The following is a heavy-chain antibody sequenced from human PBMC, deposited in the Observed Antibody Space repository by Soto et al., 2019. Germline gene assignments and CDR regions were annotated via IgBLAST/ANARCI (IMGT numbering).Heavy chain of an antibody. V-gene: IGHV1-2*02. J-gene: IGHJ5*02. CDR1: GYTFTGYD. CDR3: AASGYCSSTSCFWFDP. CDR2: INPNSGGT. Sequence: QVQLVQSGAEVTKPGASLKVSCKASGYTFTGYDMHWVRQAPGQGLEWMGGINPNSGGTNYAQKFKGRVTRTRDTSISTAYMELSRLRSDDTAVYYCAASGYCSSTSCFWFDPWGQGTLVTVSS. D-gene: IGHD2-2*03.